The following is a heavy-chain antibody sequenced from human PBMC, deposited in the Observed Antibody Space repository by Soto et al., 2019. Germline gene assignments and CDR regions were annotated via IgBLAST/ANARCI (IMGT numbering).Heavy chain of an antibody. J-gene: IGHJ4*02. CDR1: GGSISSGGYY. Sequence: TMSLTCTVSGGSISSGGYYWSWIRQHPEKGLECIGHIYHSGNTYYNPSLKSRVTISVDTSKNQFSLKLSSVTAADTAVYYCARDASTSWHYLDYWGQGTLVTVSS. D-gene: IGHD6-13*01. V-gene: IGHV4-31*03. CDR2: IYHSGNT. CDR3: ARDASTSWHYLDY.